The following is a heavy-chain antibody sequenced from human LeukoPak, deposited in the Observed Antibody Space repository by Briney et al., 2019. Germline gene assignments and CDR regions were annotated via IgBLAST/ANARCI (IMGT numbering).Heavy chain of an antibody. Sequence: SETLSLTCTASGDSITNSNYYWGWVRQSPGRGLEWLGNIFYNGGPYYNPSFKSRVAISVDTSKDHFSLTLNAVTAADTAVYYCASYSGTYSAFEIWGQGTPVTVSS. CDR3: ASYSGTYSAFEI. D-gene: IGHD1-26*01. CDR2: IFYNGGP. V-gene: IGHV4-39*07. J-gene: IGHJ3*02. CDR1: GDSITNSNYY.